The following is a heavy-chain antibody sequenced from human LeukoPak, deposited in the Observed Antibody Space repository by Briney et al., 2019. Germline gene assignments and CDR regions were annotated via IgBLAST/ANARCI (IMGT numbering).Heavy chain of an antibody. CDR2: IYYSGST. CDR1: GGSISSSSYY. J-gene: IGHJ4*02. Sequence: SETLSLTCTVSGGSISSSSYYWGWIRQPPGKGLEWIGSIYYSGSTYYNPSLKSRVTISVDTSKNQFSLKLSSVTAADTAVYYCARSGYYDFWSGETPLFDYWGQGTLVTVSS. D-gene: IGHD3-3*01. CDR3: ARSGYYDFWSGETPLFDY. V-gene: IGHV4-39*07.